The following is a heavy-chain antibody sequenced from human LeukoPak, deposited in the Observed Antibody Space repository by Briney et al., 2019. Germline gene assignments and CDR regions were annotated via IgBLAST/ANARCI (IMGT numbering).Heavy chain of an antibody. CDR1: GGSISSSSYY. CDR3: ARGDTAMVPIDY. J-gene: IGHJ4*02. V-gene: IGHV4-39*07. D-gene: IGHD5-18*01. CDR2: IYYSGST. Sequence: PSETLSLTCTVSGGSISSSSYYWGWIRQPPGKGLEWIGSIYYSGSTYYNPSLKSRVTISVDTSKNQFSLKLSSVTAADTAVYYCARGDTAMVPIDYWGQGTLVTVSS.